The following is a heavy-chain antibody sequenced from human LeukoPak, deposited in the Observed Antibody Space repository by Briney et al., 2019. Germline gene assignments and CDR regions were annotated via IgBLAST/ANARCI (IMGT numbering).Heavy chain of an antibody. CDR1: GFTFSSYS. CDR3: ARDSPRGGFDP. D-gene: IGHD3-10*01. J-gene: IGHJ5*02. V-gene: IGHV3-21*01. Sequence: GGSLRLSCAASGFTFSSYSMNWVRQALGKGLEWVSSISSSSSYIYYADSVKGRFTISRDNAKNSLYLQMNSLRAEDTAVYYCARDSPRGGFDPWGQGTLVTVSS. CDR2: ISSSSSYI.